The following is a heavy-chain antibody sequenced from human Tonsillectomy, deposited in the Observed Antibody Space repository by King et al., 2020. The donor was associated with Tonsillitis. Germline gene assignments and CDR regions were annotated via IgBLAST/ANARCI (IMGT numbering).Heavy chain of an antibody. J-gene: IGHJ4*02. Sequence: VQLVESGGGLVKPGGSLRLSCAASGFTFSNAWMSWVRQAPGKGLEWVGRIKSKTDGGTTDYGAPVKGRFTISRDDSKNTVYLQMNSLKTEDTAVYYCTTKYMFGRVNDYWGQGTLVTVSS. V-gene: IGHV3-15*01. CDR3: TTKYMFGRVNDY. D-gene: IGHD3-16*01. CDR2: IKSKTDGGTT. CDR1: GFTFSNAW.